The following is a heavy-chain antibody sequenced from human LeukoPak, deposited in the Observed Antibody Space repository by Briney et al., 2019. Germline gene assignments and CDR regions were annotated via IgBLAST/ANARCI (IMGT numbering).Heavy chain of an antibody. CDR3: ARGEYYYDSSGYYPWYFDL. CDR2: IYHSGST. V-gene: IGHV4-30-2*01. CDR1: GGSISSGGYS. J-gene: IGHJ2*01. D-gene: IGHD3-22*01. Sequence: SETLSLTCAVSGGSISSGGYSWSWIRQPPGKGLEWIGYIYHSGSTYYNPSLKSRVTISVDRSKNQFSLKLSSVTAADTAVYYCARGEYYYDSSGYYPWYFDLWGRGTLVTVSS.